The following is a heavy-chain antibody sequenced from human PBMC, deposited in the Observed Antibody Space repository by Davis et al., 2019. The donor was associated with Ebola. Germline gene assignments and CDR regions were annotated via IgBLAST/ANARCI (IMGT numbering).Heavy chain of an antibody. J-gene: IGHJ4*02. Sequence: ASVKVSCKASGHTFTSYYIHWVRQAPGQSLEWMGMINPSGGSTKYAQKFQGRVTMTRDTSTSTVYMELSSLRSGDTAIYYCARTYSSSSWNYFDSWGQGTLVTVSS. CDR3: ARTYSSSSWNYFDS. CDR1: GHTFTSYY. CDR2: INPSGGST. D-gene: IGHD6-6*01. V-gene: IGHV1-46*01.